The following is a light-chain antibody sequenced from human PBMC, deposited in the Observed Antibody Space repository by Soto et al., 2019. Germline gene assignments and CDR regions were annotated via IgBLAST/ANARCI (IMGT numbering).Light chain of an antibody. CDR3: SSYTSGSTFV. Sequence: QSVLTQPASVSASPGQSITISCTGTSSDVGGYNFVSWYQQHPGKAPKLMIYEVRNRPSGVSNRFSGSKSGNTASLTISGLQAEDEADYYCSSYTSGSTFVFGTGTKLTVL. J-gene: IGLJ1*01. CDR2: EVR. V-gene: IGLV2-14*01. CDR1: SSDVGGYNF.